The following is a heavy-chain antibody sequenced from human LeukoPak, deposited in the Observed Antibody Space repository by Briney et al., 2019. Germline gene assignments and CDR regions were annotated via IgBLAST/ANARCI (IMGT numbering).Heavy chain of an antibody. CDR2: ISSNGGST. V-gene: IGHV3-64*01. Sequence: GGSLRLSCAASGFTFSSYAMHWVRQAPGKGLEYVSAISSNGGSTYYANSVKGRFTISRDNSKNTLYLQMGSLRAEDMAVYYFARLDCSSTSCYHYFDYWGQGTLVTVSS. CDR3: ARLDCSSTSCYHYFDY. D-gene: IGHD2-2*01. CDR1: GFTFSSYA. J-gene: IGHJ4*02.